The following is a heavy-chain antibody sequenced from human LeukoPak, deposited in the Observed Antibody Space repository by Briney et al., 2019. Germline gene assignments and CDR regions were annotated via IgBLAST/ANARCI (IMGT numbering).Heavy chain of an antibody. CDR2: MNPNSGNS. Sequence: ASVKVSCKASGDTFTTYDFNWVRQATGQGLEWMGWMNPNSGNSGYAQKFQGRVTMTRNTSISTAYMELSRLKSDDTAVYYCARAGLWDYSDSSGYHNAAFDIWGQGTMVTVSS. D-gene: IGHD3-22*01. CDR1: GDTFTTYD. V-gene: IGHV1-8*01. J-gene: IGHJ3*02. CDR3: ARAGLWDYSDSSGYHNAAFDI.